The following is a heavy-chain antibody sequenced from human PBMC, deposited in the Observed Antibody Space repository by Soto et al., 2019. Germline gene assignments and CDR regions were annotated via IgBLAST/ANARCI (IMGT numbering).Heavy chain of an antibody. V-gene: IGHV1-69*13. CDR3: ARGATVTRDYFYGMDV. CDR2: IIPMFGTP. Sequence: SVKVSCKTSGGSFSNYAISWVRQAPGQGLEWMGAIIPMFGTPNYAQMFQGRVTITADESTNTAYMEVSSLRSEDSAVYYCARGATVTRDYFYGMDVWGQGTTVTVSS. J-gene: IGHJ6*02. D-gene: IGHD4-4*01. CDR1: GGSFSNYA.